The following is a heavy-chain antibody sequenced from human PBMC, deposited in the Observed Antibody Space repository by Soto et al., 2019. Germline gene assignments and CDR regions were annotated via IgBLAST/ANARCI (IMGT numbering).Heavy chain of an antibody. Sequence: QLQLQESGSGLVTPSQTLSLTCAVSGGSISSGGYSWIWIRQPPGKGLEWIGYIYHRWSTYYNPSLKSRVTISVDRSKNQFSLKLSSVTAADTAVYYCARTNLRFHDGPRKGGAFDIWGQGTMVTVSS. D-gene: IGHD3-3*01. V-gene: IGHV4-30-2*01. CDR2: IYHRWST. J-gene: IGHJ3*02. CDR1: GGSISSGGYS. CDR3: ARTNLRFHDGPRKGGAFDI.